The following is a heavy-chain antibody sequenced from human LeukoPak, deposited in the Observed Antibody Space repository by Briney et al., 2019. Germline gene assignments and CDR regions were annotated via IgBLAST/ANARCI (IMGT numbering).Heavy chain of an antibody. J-gene: IGHJ4*02. Sequence: GGSLRLSCAASGFTLSSYWMTWVRQAPGKGLEWVANIKQDGSEKYYVDSVKGRFTISRDNAKNSLYLQMHSLRAEDTAAYYCARALDSSTSRYQAFEYWGQGTLVTVSS. V-gene: IGHV3-7*01. D-gene: IGHD2-2*01. CDR2: IKQDGSEK. CDR3: ARALDSSTSRYQAFEY. CDR1: GFTLSSYW.